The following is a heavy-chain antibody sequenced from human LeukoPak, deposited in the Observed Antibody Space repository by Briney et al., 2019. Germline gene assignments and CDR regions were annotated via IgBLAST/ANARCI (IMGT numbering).Heavy chain of an antibody. CDR1: GGFFINTNW. D-gene: IGHD3-3*01. Sequence: PSETLSLTCGVSGGFFINTNWWTWVRHPPGKGLEWIGEVHLDGRTNYNPSLESRLTMSVDVSENQVSLKLTSVAAADTAVYYCAREGGFYRPLDYSGQGTLVTVSS. V-gene: IGHV4-4*02. CDR3: AREGGFYRPLDY. J-gene: IGHJ4*02. CDR2: VHLDGRT.